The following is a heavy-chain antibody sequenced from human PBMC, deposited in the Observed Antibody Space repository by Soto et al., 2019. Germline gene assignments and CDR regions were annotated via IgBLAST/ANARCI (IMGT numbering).Heavy chain of an antibody. CDR3: ARVAYGAYHFDY. CDR2: INTDGSTR. J-gene: IGHJ4*02. D-gene: IGHD2-21*01. Sequence: EVQLVESGGGLVKPGGSLRLSCAGSEFTFSSYWLHWVRQAPGEGLVWVSRINTDGSTRSYADSVKGRFTISRDNAKNTLFLQMNSLRPEDTAVYYCARVAYGAYHFDYWGQGTLVTMSS. CDR1: EFTFSSYW. V-gene: IGHV3-74*01.